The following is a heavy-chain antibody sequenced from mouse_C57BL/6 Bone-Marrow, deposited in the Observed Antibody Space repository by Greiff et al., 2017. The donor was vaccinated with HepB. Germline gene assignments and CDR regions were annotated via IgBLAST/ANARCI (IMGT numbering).Heavy chain of an antibody. J-gene: IGHJ3*01. V-gene: IGHV1-81*01. CDR2: IYPRSGNT. CDR1: GYTFTSYG. D-gene: IGHD2-2*01. CDR3: ASDGYDGTEFAY. Sequence: VQLQQSGAELARPGASVKLSCKASGYTFTSYGISWVKQRTGQGLEWIGEIYPRSGNTYYNEKFKGKATLTADKSSSTAYMELRSLTSEDSAVYFCASDGYDGTEFAYWGQGTLVTVSA.